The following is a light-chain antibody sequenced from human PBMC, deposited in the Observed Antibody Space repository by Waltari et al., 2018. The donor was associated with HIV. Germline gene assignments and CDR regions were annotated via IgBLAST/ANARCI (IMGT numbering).Light chain of an antibody. CDR1: GSNTENNY. CDR2: ENN. CDR3: GTWDSSQSAWV. J-gene: IGLJ3*02. Sequence: QSMLTQPPSVSAAPGQRVTISCSGSGSNTENNYISWYQQLPGTAPKLLNSENNKRPSGIPDRFSGSKSGSSATLGITGLQTGDEANYYCGTWDSSQSAWVFGGGTRLTVL. V-gene: IGLV1-51*02.